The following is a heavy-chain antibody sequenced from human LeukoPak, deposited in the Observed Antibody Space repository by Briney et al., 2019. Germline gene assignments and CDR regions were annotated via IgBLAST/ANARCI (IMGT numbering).Heavy chain of an antibody. D-gene: IGHD4-11*01. Sequence: ASVKVSCKASGYTFTSYFIHWVRQAPGQGLEGMGIINPSGGSTSYAHNFQGRVTMTRDTSTSTVYMELSSLRSEDTAVYYCARDPGYSKYYYYYMDVWGKGTTVTVSS. CDR1: GYTFTSYF. J-gene: IGHJ6*03. CDR3: ARDPGYSKYYYYYMDV. CDR2: INPSGGST. V-gene: IGHV1-46*01.